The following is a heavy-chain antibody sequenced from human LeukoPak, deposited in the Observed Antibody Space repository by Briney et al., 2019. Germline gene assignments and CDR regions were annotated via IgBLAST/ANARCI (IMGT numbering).Heavy chain of an antibody. CDR3: AKVGSMWFGELFDDY. J-gene: IGHJ4*02. CDR1: GFTFSNYA. V-gene: IGHV3-23*01. D-gene: IGHD3-10*01. CDR2: ILGSGGCT. Sequence: GGSLRLSCAASGFTFSNYAMSWVRQAPGKGLEWVSAILGSGGCTYYADSVKGRFTISRDNSKNTLYLQMNSLRAEDTAVYYCAKVGSMWFGELFDDYWGQGTLVTVSS.